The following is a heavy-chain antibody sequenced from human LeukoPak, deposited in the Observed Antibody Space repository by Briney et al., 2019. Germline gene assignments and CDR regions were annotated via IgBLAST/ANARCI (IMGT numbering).Heavy chain of an antibody. D-gene: IGHD1-26*01. CDR2: IYTSGTT. J-gene: IGHJ4*02. CDR1: GGSISSGSYY. V-gene: IGHV4-61*02. Sequence: SETLSLTCTVSGGSISSGSYYWSWIRQPGGKGLEWIGRIYTSGTTNYNPSLKSRVTISVDTSKNQFSLKLSSVTAADTAVYYCARIEAVGPGTFDYWGQGTLVTVSS. CDR3: ARIEAVGPGTFDY.